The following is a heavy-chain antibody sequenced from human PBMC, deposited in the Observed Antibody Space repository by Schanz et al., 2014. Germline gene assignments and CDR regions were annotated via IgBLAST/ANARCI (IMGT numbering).Heavy chain of an antibody. Sequence: QVQLVQSGAEVKKPGSSMKVSCKASGGTFNSYTINWVRQAPGQGLEWMGWISPYNGNTNYAQKVQGRVTMTTDTSTGTAYMELRSLRSDDTAVYYCARGPSQGYSYGHNIGAYYYGMDVWGQGTTVTVSS. CDR3: ARGPSQGYSYGHNIGAYYYGMDV. D-gene: IGHD5-18*01. J-gene: IGHJ6*02. V-gene: IGHV1-18*01. CDR2: ISPYNGNT. CDR1: GGTFNSYT.